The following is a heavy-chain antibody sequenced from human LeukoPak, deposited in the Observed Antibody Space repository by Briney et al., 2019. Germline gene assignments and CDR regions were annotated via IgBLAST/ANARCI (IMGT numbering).Heavy chain of an antibody. CDR2: ISYDGSNK. Sequence: GGSLRLSCAASGFTFSSYAMHWVRGAPGKELEWVAFISYDGSNKYYADSVKGRFTISRDNSKNTLYLQMNSLRADDTAVYYCASVRYCSSTSCYWGAFDYWGQGTLVTVSS. V-gene: IGHV3-30-3*01. J-gene: IGHJ4*02. CDR1: GFTFSSYA. CDR3: ASVRYCSSTSCYWGAFDY. D-gene: IGHD2-2*01.